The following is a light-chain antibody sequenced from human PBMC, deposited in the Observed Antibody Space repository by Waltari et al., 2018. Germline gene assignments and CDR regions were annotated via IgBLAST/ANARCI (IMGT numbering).Light chain of an antibody. CDR2: AAS. CDR1: QIISSY. V-gene: IGKV1-39*01. Sequence: DIQMTQSPSPLSASVGDRVTITCRPSQIISSYWNWYQQKPGKAPRPLTYAASSLQSGVPSRFSGSGSGTDFTLTISSLQPEDFATYYCQQSYRTPWTFGQGTKVEIK. CDR3: QQSYRTPWT. J-gene: IGKJ1*01.